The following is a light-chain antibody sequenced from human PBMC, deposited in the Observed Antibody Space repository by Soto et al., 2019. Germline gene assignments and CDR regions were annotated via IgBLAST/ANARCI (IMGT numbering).Light chain of an antibody. CDR3: CSYAGSSTPYV. CDR1: SSDVGGYNY. V-gene: IGLV2-14*01. CDR2: EVS. Sequence: QSVLTQPASVSGSPGQSITISCTGTSSDVGGYNYVSWYQQHPGKAPKLMIYEVSNRLSGVSNRFSGSKSGNTASLTISGLQAEDEADYYCCSYAGSSTPYVFGTGTKLTVL. J-gene: IGLJ1*01.